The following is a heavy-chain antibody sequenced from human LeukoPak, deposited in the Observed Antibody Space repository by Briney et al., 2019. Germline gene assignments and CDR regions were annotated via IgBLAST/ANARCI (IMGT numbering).Heavy chain of an antibody. Sequence: MASETLSLTCAVYGGSFSGYDWTWIRQPPGKGLEWIGEINHSGSTNYNPSLKSRVTISIDTSKNQFSLILSSVTAADTAVYYCARGLSDVSWGQGTLVTVSS. CDR3: ARGLSDVS. CDR1: GGSFSGYD. V-gene: IGHV4-34*01. J-gene: IGHJ5*02. CDR2: INHSGST.